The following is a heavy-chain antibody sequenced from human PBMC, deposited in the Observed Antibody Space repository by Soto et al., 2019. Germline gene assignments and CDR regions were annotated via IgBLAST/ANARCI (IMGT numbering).Heavy chain of an antibody. V-gene: IGHV3-30-3*01. Sequence: QVQLVESGGGVVQPGRSLRLSCAASGFTFSSYAMHWVRQAPGKGLEWVAVISYDGSNKYYADSVKGRFTISRDNSKNTLYLQMNSLRAEDTAVYYCARDFLGSSWYTFDIWGQGTMVTVSS. CDR1: GFTFSSYA. CDR3: ARDFLGSSWYTFDI. D-gene: IGHD6-13*01. J-gene: IGHJ3*02. CDR2: ISYDGSNK.